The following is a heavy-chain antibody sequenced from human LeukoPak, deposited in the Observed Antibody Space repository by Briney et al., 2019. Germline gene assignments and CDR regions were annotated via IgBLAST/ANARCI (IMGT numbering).Heavy chain of an antibody. V-gene: IGHV4-4*07. J-gene: IGHJ4*02. CDR3: ARGAYYYGSGSYYSFDY. Sequence: SETLSLTCTVSGGSISSYYWSWIRQPAGKGLEWIGRIYTSGSTNYNPSLKSRVTMSVDTSKNQFSLKLSSVTAADTAVYYCARGAYYYGSGSYYSFDYWGQGTLVTVSS. CDR2: IYTSGST. D-gene: IGHD3-10*01. CDR1: GGSISSYY.